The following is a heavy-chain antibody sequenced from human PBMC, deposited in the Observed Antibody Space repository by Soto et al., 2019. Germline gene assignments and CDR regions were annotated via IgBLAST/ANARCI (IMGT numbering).Heavy chain of an antibody. CDR1: GFTFSSYG. V-gene: IGHV3-30*18. CDR3: AKDLIYSSSGPFDY. D-gene: IGHD6-6*01. Sequence: PXGALIVSCAAAGFTFSSYGMHWVRKAPGKGLEWVAVISYDGSNKYYADSVKGRFTISRDNSKNTLYLQMNSLRAEDTAVYYCAKDLIYSSSGPFDYSGQGTLVTVSS. J-gene: IGHJ4*02. CDR2: ISYDGSNK.